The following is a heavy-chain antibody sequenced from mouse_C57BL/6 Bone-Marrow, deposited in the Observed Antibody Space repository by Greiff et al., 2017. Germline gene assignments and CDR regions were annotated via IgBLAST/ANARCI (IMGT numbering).Heavy chain of an antibody. CDR3: TYYHGNFEGFAY. J-gene: IGHJ3*01. Sequence: VQLQQSGAELVRPGASVKLSCTASGFNIKDDYMHWVKQRPEQGLEWIGWIDPENGDTEYASKFQGKATITADTSSHTAYLQLSSLTSEDTAVYYCTYYHGNFEGFAYWGQGTLVTVSA. V-gene: IGHV14-4*01. CDR1: GFNIKDDY. CDR2: IDPENGDT. D-gene: IGHD2-1*01.